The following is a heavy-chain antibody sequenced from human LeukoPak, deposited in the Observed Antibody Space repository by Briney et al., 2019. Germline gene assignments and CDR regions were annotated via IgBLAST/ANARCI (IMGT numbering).Heavy chain of an antibody. V-gene: IGHV4-59*05. CDR1: GFTFSSYA. CDR3: ATSISTVTINWFDP. J-gene: IGHJ5*02. Sequence: GSLRLSCAASGFTFSSYAMSWVRQAPGKGLEWIGSIYYSGSTYYNPSLKSRVTISVDTSKNQFSLKLSSVTAADTAVYYCATSISTVTINWFDPWGQGTLVTVSS. CDR2: IYYSGST. D-gene: IGHD4-17*01.